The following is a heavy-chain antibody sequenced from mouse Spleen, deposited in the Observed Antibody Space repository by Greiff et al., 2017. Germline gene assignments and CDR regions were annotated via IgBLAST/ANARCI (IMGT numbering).Heavy chain of an antibody. CDR2: INPSTGGT. V-gene: IGHV1-42*01. J-gene: IGHJ4*01. Sequence: EVQLQQSGPELVKPGASVKISCKASGYSFTGYYMNWVKQSPEKSLEWIGEINPSTGGTTYNQKFKAKATLTVDKSSSTAYMQLKSLTSEDSAVYYCARTGTEEDYAMDYWGQGTSVTVSS. CDR3: ARTGTEEDYAMDY. D-gene: IGHD4-1*01. CDR1: GYSFTGYY.